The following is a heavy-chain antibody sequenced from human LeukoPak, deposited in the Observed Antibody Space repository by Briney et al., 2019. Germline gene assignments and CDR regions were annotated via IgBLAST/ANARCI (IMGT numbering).Heavy chain of an antibody. Sequence: ASVKVSCKASGGTFSSYAISWVRQAPGKGLEWMGGFDPEDGETIYAQKFQGRVTMTEDTSTDTAYMELSSLRSEDTAVYYCATTQDYDSSGYYVDYYYGTDVWGQGTTVTVSS. CDR2: FDPEDGET. J-gene: IGHJ6*02. V-gene: IGHV1-24*01. CDR3: ATTQDYDSSGYYVDYYYGTDV. D-gene: IGHD3-22*01. CDR1: GGTFSSYA.